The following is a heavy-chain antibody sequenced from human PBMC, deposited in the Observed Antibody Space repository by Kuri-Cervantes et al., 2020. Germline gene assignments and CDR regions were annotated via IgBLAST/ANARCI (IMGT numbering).Heavy chain of an antibody. Sequence: GGSLRLSCAASGFSFSNYAIHWVRQTPTKGLEWVAVISFHGNNEYYADSVKGRFTISRDNSKNTAYLQMNSLRDEDTAIYYCAARTETPGTLDYWGQGTLVTVSS. J-gene: IGHJ4*02. D-gene: IGHD4-17*01. CDR3: AARTETPGTLDY. CDR2: ISFHGNNE. V-gene: IGHV3-30-3*01. CDR1: GFSFSNYA.